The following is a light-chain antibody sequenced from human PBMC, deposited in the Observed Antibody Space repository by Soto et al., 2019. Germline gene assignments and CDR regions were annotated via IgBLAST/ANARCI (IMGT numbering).Light chain of an antibody. CDR2: GTS. CDR3: HQYNDWPQT. CDR1: QRVTSN. J-gene: IGKJ2*01. Sequence: EIVMTQSTATLSVSPGERATLSCRASQRVTSNLAWYQQKPGQAPRLLIYGTSTRATGIPVRFSGSGSGTEFTLTISSLQSEDFAVYYCHQYNDWPQTFGQGTKVDIK. V-gene: IGKV3-15*01.